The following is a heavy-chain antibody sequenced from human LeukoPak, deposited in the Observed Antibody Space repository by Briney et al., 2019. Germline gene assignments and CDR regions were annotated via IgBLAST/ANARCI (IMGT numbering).Heavy chain of an antibody. CDR3: ATGGKAHSIHTYYFDY. D-gene: IGHD3-3*02. V-gene: IGHV1-24*01. CDR2: FDPEDGET. CDR1: GYTLTELS. Sequence: ASVSVSCTVSGYTLTELSMHWVRQAPGKGLEWMGGFDPEDGETIYAQTFQGRVTMTEDTSTATAYMELSSLRSEDTAVYYCATGGKAHSIHTYYFDYWGQGTLVTVSS. J-gene: IGHJ4*02.